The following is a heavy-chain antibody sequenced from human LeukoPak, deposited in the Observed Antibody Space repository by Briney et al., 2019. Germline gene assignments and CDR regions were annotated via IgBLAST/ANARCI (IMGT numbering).Heavy chain of an antibody. J-gene: IGHJ5*02. V-gene: IGHV1-69*04. Sequence: SVKVSCKASGGTFSSYAISWVRQAPGQGREWMGRIIPIFGVANYAQKFQGRVPITADKSTSTAYMELSSLRSEDTAVYYCAREAPHYRDLTWFDPWGQGTLVTVSS. CDR3: AREAPHYRDLTWFDP. CDR1: GGTFSSYA. CDR2: IIPIFGVA. D-gene: IGHD4-17*01.